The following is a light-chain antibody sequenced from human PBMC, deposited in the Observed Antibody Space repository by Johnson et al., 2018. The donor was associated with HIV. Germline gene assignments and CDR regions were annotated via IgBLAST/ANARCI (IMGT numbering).Light chain of an antibody. Sequence: QSVLTQPPSVSAAPGQKVTISCSGSSSKIGNKYVSWYQQLPGTAPKVLIYDNSKRPSGIPDRFSGSKSGTSATLFITGLQTGDEADYHCATWDSSLSVYVCGTGTKVTVL. CDR3: ATWDSSLSVYV. CDR2: DNS. J-gene: IGLJ1*01. CDR1: SSKIGNKY. V-gene: IGLV1-51*01.